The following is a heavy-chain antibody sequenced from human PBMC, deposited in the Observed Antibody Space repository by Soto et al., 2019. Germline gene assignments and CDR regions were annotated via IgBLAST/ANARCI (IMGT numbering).Heavy chain of an antibody. CDR1: GFTFSDYY. Sequence: PGGSLRLSCAASGFTFSDYYMSWVRQAPGEGLEWVSAISDSAERIFYVDSVKGRFTISRDNSKNKLYLQMDSLRAEDTAVYYCVTLALGKFDYWGQGNLVTVSS. D-gene: IGHD1-26*01. J-gene: IGHJ4*02. V-gene: IGHV3-23*01. CDR2: ISDSAERI. CDR3: VTLALGKFDY.